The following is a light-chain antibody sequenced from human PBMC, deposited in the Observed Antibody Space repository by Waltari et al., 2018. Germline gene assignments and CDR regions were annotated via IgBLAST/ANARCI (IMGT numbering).Light chain of an antibody. CDR1: QGISSR. J-gene: IGKJ2*01. CDR2: TAS. CDR3: LQAYSFPRT. V-gene: IGKV1-12*01. Sequence: DIQMPQSPSFVSASVGDRVTITCRASQGISSRLAWYQQKPGKAPNLLIYTASTLQSRVPSRFSGSGSGTEFTLIITTLQPEDFATYFCLQAYSFPRTFGQGTKLEIK.